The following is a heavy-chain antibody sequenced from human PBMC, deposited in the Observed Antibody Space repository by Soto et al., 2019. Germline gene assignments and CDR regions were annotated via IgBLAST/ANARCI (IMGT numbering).Heavy chain of an antibody. CDR1: GATLRILG. J-gene: IGHJ6*02. CDR3: AKDLPDIVVVPAADGMDV. CDR2: ISGSGGSA. Sequence: PGVSLRLSCAASGATLRILGMSWLRQAPGKGLEWVSSISGSGGSAYYTDSVRGRFTISRDNSKSTLYLQMNSLRAEDTAVYYCAKDLPDIVVVPAADGMDVWGQGTTVTVSS. V-gene: IGHV3-23*01. D-gene: IGHD2-2*01.